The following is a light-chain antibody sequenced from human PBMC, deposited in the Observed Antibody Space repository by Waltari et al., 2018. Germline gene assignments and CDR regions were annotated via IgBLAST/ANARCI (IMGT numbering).Light chain of an antibody. CDR1: QGINKE. V-gene: IGKV1-27*01. Sequence: DIQLTQSPSSLSASVCYRLTVTCRASQGINKELTWYQQKPGKAPTLLIYAASSLQTGVSSRFSGSGSGTDFTLTISSLQPEDFATYYCQQDYTTPLTFGGGTKVEIK. CDR2: AAS. J-gene: IGKJ4*01. CDR3: QQDYTTPLT.